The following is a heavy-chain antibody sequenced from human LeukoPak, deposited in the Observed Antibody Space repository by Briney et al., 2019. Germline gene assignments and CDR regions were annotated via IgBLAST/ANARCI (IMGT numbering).Heavy chain of an antibody. CDR2: IYYSGST. D-gene: IGHD3-22*01. CDR1: GGSISSSSYY. Sequence: SETLSLTCTVSGGSISSSSYYWGWIRQPPGKGLEWIGSIYYSGSTYYNPSLKSRVTISVDTSKNQFSLKLSSVTAADTAVYYCASTPPWDYYDSVGAFDIWGQGTMVTVSS. J-gene: IGHJ3*02. CDR3: ASTPPWDYYDSVGAFDI. V-gene: IGHV4-39*07.